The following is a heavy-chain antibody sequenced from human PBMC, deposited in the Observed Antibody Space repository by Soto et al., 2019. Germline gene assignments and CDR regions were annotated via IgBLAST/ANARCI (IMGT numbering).Heavy chain of an antibody. Sequence: PSETLSLTCTVSGGSISSSSYYWAWIRQPPGKGLEWIGSIYYSGSTYYNPSLKSRVTISADTSKSQFSPKLTSVTAADTAVYYCESLFYSDASGFYHSFDYWGQGTLVTVSS. CDR1: GGSISSSSYY. CDR2: IYYSGST. D-gene: IGHD3-22*01. V-gene: IGHV4-39*01. CDR3: ESLFYSDASGFYHSFDY. J-gene: IGHJ4*02.